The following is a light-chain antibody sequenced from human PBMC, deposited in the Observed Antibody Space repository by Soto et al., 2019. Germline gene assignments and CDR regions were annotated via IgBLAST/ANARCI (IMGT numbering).Light chain of an antibody. CDR1: HSFSSSY. V-gene: IGKV3-15*01. Sequence: EIEWTQSPGTLSLSLGERATLSCRASHSFSSSYLAWYQQKPGQPPRLLIYGTSTRATGIPARFSGSGSGTDFTLTISSLQFEDFAVYYCQQYNNWPRTFGQGTKVDIK. J-gene: IGKJ1*01. CDR3: QQYNNWPRT. CDR2: GTS.